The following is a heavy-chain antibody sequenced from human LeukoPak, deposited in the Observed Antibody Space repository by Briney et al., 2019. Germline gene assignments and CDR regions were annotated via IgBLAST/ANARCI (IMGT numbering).Heavy chain of an antibody. D-gene: IGHD2-2*01. CDR2: IYHSGST. CDR3: ARQWQSTGFDY. Sequence: SETLSLTRAVSGYSISSGYYWGWIRRPPGKGLEWIGSIYHSGSTHYNSSLKSRITISVDTSKNQFSLKLSSVTAADTAVYYCARQWQSTGFDYWGQGTLVTVSS. CDR1: GYSISSGYY. V-gene: IGHV4-38-2*01. J-gene: IGHJ4*02.